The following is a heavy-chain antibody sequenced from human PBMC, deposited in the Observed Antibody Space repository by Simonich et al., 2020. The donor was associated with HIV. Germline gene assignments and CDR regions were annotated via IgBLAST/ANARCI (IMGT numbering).Heavy chain of an antibody. J-gene: IGHJ3*02. Sequence: EVQLLESGGGLVQPGGSLRLSCSVSGFTFSRYAMSWVRQAQGKGLELVSAMSGSCGRTYYATSGKGRFTISEDNSRNTLYLQMNSLRAEDTAVYYCAKEGVGDSSAWLPDAFDIWGQGTMVTVSS. CDR1: GFTFSRYA. D-gene: IGHD6-19*01. CDR2: MSGSCGRT. V-gene: IGHV3-23*01. CDR3: AKEGVGDSSAWLPDAFDI.